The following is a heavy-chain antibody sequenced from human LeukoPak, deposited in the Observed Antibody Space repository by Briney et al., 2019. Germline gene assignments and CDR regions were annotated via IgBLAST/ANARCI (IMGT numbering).Heavy chain of an antibody. V-gene: IGHV1-18*01. D-gene: IGHD6-19*01. CDR2: ISAYNGNT. CDR3: ARDNPPYSSGREYFQH. Sequence: ASVKVSCKASGYTFTSYGISWVRQAPGQGLEWMGWISAYNGNTNYAQKLQGRVTMTTDTSTSTAYMELRSLRSDDTAVYYCARDNPPYSSGREYFQHWGQGTLVTVSS. J-gene: IGHJ1*01. CDR1: GYTFTSYG.